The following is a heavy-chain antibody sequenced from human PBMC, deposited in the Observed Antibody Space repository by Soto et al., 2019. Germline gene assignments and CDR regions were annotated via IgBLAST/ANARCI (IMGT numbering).Heavy chain of an antibody. CDR1: GFTFDDYA. J-gene: IGHJ3*02. CDR3: AKDMSCSGIAACLGAFDI. D-gene: IGHD6-6*01. CDR2: ISWNSGSI. V-gene: IGHV3-9*01. Sequence: EVQLVESGGGLVQPGRSLRLSCAASGFTFDDYAMHWVRQAPGKGLEWVSGISWNSGSIGYADSVKGRFTISRDNAKNSLYLQMNSLRAEDTALYYCAKDMSCSGIAACLGAFDIWGQGTMVTVSS.